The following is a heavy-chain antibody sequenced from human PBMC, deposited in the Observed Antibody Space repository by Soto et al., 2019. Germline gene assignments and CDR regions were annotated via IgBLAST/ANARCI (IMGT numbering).Heavy chain of an antibody. CDR2: IYYSGST. CDR3: ARGPVVTPFVDY. J-gene: IGHJ4*02. V-gene: IGHV4-61*01. Sequence: SETLSLTCTVSGGSVASGNYYWSWIRQPPGKGLEWIGHIYYSGSTNYNPSLKSRVTISVDASKNQFSLKLSSVTAADTAIYYCARGPVVTPFVDYWGQGTLVTVSS. CDR1: GGSVASGNYY. D-gene: IGHD2-21*02.